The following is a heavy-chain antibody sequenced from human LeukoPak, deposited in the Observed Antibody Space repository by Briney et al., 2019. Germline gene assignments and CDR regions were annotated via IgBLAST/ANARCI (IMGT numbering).Heavy chain of an antibody. J-gene: IGHJ5*02. D-gene: IGHD3-22*01. Sequence: GGSLRLSCAASGFTFSSYGMHWVRQAPGKGLEWVAVISYDGSNKYYVDSVKGRFTISRDNSKNTLYLQMNSLRAEDTAVYYCAKSGGDSSGYYHGGWFDPWGQGTLVTVSS. CDR1: GFTFSSYG. CDR3: AKSGGDSSGYYHGGWFDP. CDR2: ISYDGSNK. V-gene: IGHV3-30*18.